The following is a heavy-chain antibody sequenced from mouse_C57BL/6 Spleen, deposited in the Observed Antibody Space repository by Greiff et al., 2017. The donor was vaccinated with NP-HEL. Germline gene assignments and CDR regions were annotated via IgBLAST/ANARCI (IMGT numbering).Heavy chain of an antibody. CDR1: GFTFSDYG. CDR3: ARGGLVYAMDY. V-gene: IGHV5-17*01. CDR2: ISSGSSTI. D-gene: IGHD3-3*01. J-gene: IGHJ4*01. Sequence: EVKLVESGGGLVKPGGSLKLSCAASGFTFSDYGMHWVRQAPEKGLEWVAYISSGSSTIYYADTVKGRFTISRDNAKNTLFLQMTSLRSEDTAMYYCARGGLVYAMDYWGQGTSVTVSS.